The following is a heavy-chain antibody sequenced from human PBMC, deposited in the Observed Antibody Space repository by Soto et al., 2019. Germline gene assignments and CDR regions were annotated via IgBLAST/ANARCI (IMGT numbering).Heavy chain of an antibody. CDR3: ARLLRPSGSPYPAYYYYGLDV. CDR1: GDSISVSGDSNNNHY. Sequence: SETLSLTCTVSGDSISVSGDSNNNHYWSWVRQPPGKGLEWIGSIYYSGSTYYNPSLKSRVTISVDTSKNQFSLKLSSVTAADTAVYYCARLLRPSGSPYPAYYYYGLDVWGQGTTVTVSS. D-gene: IGHD3-10*01. CDR2: IYYSGST. J-gene: IGHJ6*02. V-gene: IGHV4-39*01.